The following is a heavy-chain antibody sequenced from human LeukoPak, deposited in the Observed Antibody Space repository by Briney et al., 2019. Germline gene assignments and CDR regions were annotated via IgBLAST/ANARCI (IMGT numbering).Heavy chain of an antibody. D-gene: IGHD3-10*01. CDR3: AKAQTRGFGELFCDY. Sequence: GGSLRLSCAASGFTFSSYAMSWVRQAPGKGLEWVSAISGSGGSTYYADSVKGRFTISRDNSKNTLYLQMNSPRAEDTAVYYCAKAQTRGFGELFCDYWGQGTLVTVSS. CDR2: ISGSGGST. V-gene: IGHV3-23*01. J-gene: IGHJ4*02. CDR1: GFTFSSYA.